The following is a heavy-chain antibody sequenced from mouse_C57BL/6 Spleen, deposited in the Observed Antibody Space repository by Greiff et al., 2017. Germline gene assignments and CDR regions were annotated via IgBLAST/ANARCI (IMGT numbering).Heavy chain of an antibody. Sequence: VQLQQSGAELVRPGASVKLSCTASGFNIKDDYMHWVKQRPEQGLEWIGWFDPENGATEYASKFQGKATITADTSSNTASLKLSSLTSEDTAVYYCTTKGIYSNYAWFAYWGQGTLVTVSA. CDR3: TTKGIYSNYAWFAY. J-gene: IGHJ3*01. D-gene: IGHD2-5*01. V-gene: IGHV14-4*01. CDR2: FDPENGAT. CDR1: GFNIKDDY.